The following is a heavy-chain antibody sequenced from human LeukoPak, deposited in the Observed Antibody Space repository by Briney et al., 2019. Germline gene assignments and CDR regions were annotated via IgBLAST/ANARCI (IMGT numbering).Heavy chain of an antibody. CDR2: TNPNSGNT. CDR3: ARDQDVVVVAATRFDY. V-gene: IGHV1-8*03. D-gene: IGHD2-15*01. J-gene: IGHJ4*02. Sequence: ASVKVSCKASGYTFTSYDINWVRQATGQGLEWMGWTNPNSGNTGYAQKFQGRVTITRNTSISTAYMELSSLRAEDTAVYYCARDQDVVVVAATRFDYWGQGTLVTVSS. CDR1: GYTFTSYD.